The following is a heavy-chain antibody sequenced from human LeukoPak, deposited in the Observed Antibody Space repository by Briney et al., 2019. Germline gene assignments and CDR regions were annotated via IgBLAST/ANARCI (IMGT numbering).Heavy chain of an antibody. Sequence: GGSLRLSCAASGFTFSSYSMNWVRQAPGKGLEWVSSISSSSSYIYYADSVKGRFTISRDNAKNSLYLQMNSLRAEDTAVYYCARDQGALYSSSWYPSTFDYWGQGTLVTVSS. CDR2: ISSSSSYI. J-gene: IGHJ4*02. D-gene: IGHD6-13*01. CDR1: GFTFSSYS. CDR3: ARDQGALYSSSWYPSTFDY. V-gene: IGHV3-21*01.